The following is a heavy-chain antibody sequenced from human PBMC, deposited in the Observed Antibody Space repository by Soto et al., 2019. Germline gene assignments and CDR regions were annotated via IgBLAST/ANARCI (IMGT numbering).Heavy chain of an antibody. CDR3: ARTAAAGKYYYGMDV. D-gene: IGHD6-13*01. CDR2: IVVGSGNT. V-gene: IGHV1-58*02. Sequence: ASVKVSCKASGFTFTSSAMQWVRQARGQRLEWIGWIVVGSGNTNYAQKFQERVTITRDMSTSTAYMELSSLRSEDTAVYYCARTAAAGKYYYGMDVWGQGTMVTVSS. J-gene: IGHJ6*02. CDR1: GFTFTSSA.